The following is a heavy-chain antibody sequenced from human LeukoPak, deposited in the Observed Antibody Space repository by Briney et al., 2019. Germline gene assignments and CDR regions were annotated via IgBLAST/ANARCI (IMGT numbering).Heavy chain of an antibody. CDR1: GYSFITYG. V-gene: IGHV1-18*01. Sequence: GASVKVSCKASGYSFITYGSSWVRQAPGQGLEWMVWISAYNRSTDYAQNLQGRVTMTTDTSTSTAYMEMRSLRSDDTAVYYCARPYDSSGYYNYYFDNWGQGTLVTVSS. CDR3: ARPYDSSGYYNYYFDN. D-gene: IGHD3-22*01. J-gene: IGHJ4*02. CDR2: ISAYNRST.